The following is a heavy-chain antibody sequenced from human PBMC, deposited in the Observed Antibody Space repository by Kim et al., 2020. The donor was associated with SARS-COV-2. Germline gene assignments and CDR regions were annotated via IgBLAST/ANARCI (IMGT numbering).Heavy chain of an antibody. D-gene: IGHD1-20*01. Sequence: YAQKCQGRVTMTEDTATDTAYMELSSLRSEDTAVYYCATEERYTTYGMDVWGQGTTVTVSS. CDR3: ATEERYTTYGMDV. V-gene: IGHV1-24*01. J-gene: IGHJ6*02.